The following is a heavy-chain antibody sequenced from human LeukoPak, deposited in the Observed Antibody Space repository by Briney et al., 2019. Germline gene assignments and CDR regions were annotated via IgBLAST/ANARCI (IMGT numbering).Heavy chain of an antibody. D-gene: IGHD2-2*01. J-gene: IGHJ5*02. CDR2: MNPISGNT. CDR3: ARVIVVVPAAKAWFDP. Sequence: ASVKVSCKASGYTFTSYDINWVRQAAGQGLEWMGWMNPISGNTGYAQKFQGRVTITRNTSISTAYMELSGLRSEDTAVYYCARVIVVVPAAKAWFDPWGQGTLVTVSS. CDR1: GYTFTSYD. V-gene: IGHV1-8*03.